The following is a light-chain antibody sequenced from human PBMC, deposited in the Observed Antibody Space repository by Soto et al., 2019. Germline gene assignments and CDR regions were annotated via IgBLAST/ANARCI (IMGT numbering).Light chain of an antibody. CDR1: QGVDNY. J-gene: IGKJ1*01. CDR2: GAS. V-gene: IGKV3-20*01. Sequence: EIVLTQSPGTLSLSPGERATLSCRASQGVDNYLAWYQQKPLQAPRLLIYGASSRATGIPDRFSGSGYGTAFTLTISRLEPEDFAVYYCHQYGVSPVTFGQGTTVEIQ. CDR3: HQYGVSPVT.